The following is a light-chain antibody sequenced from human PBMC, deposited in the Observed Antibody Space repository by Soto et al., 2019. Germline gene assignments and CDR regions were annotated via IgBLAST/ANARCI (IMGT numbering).Light chain of an antibody. Sequence: EIVLTQSPATLSLSPGERATLSCRASQSVGSYFAWYQQKPGQAPRLLIYDAFSRATGIPARFSGSGSGTGFTPTISILEADDFAVYFCQQHSSWPLTFGGGTMVEIK. CDR1: QSVGSY. V-gene: IGKV3-11*01. CDR3: QQHSSWPLT. J-gene: IGKJ4*01. CDR2: DAF.